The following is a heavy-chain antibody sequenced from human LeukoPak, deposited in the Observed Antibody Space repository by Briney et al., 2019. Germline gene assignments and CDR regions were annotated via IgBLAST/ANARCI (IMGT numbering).Heavy chain of an antibody. CDR1: GGSISSSSYY. CDR3: ARQKGMIVVVNFDY. J-gene: IGHJ4*02. Sequence: PSETLSLTCTVSGGSISSSSYYWGWIRQPPGKGLEWIGSIYYSGSTYYNPSLKSRVTISVDTSKNQFSLKLSSVTAADTAVYYCARQKGMIVVVNFDYRGQGTLVTVSS. D-gene: IGHD3-22*01. CDR2: IYYSGST. V-gene: IGHV4-39*01.